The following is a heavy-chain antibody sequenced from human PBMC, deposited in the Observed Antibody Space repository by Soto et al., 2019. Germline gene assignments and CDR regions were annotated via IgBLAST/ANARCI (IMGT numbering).Heavy chain of an antibody. CDR1: GGSISSSGHY. Sequence: QLQLQESGPGLVKPSETLSLTCTVSGGSISSSGHYWGWIRQPPGKGLEWIGSIYYSGSTYYNPSLKSRVTISVDTSTNQFSLKLSSVTAADTAVYYCARRVGSGVHTHGMIDYWGQGTLVTVSS. CDR2: IYYSGST. V-gene: IGHV4-39*01. J-gene: IGHJ4*02. D-gene: IGHD1-1*01. CDR3: ARRVGSGVHTHGMIDY.